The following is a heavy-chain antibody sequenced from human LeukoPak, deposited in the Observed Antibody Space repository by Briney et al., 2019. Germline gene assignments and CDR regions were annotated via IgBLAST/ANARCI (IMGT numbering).Heavy chain of an antibody. V-gene: IGHV3-21*01. CDR3: ARDLYGDYISYWFDP. J-gene: IGHJ5*02. Sequence: GGSLRLSCVASGFTFSSYSMNWVRQAPGKGLEWVSSISSSSSYIYYADSVKGRFTISRDNAKNSLYLQMNSLRAEDTAVYYCARDLYGDYISYWFDPWGQGTLVTVSS. CDR1: GFTFSSYS. CDR2: ISSSSSYI. D-gene: IGHD4-17*01.